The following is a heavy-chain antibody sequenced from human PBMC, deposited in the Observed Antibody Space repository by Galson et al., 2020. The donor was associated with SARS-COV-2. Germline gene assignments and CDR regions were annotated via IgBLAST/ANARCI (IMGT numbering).Heavy chain of an antibody. D-gene: IGHD5-12*01. CDR3: AKGGYSGYDYYFDY. CDR1: GFTFSSYA. J-gene: IGHJ4*02. Sequence: GESLKISCAASGFTFSSYAMSWVRQAPGKGLEWVSAISGSGGSTYYADSVKGRFTISRDNSKNTLYLQMNSLRAEDTAVYYCAKGGYSGYDYYFDYWGQGTLVTVSS. V-gene: IGHV3-23*01. CDR2: ISGSGGST.